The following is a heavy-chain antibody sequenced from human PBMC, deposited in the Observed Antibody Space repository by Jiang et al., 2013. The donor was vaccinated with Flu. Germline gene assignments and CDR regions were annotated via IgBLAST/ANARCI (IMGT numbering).Heavy chain of an antibody. CDR2: IDPSDSYT. CDR1: GYSFTSYW. D-gene: IGHD3-22*01. V-gene: IGHV5-10-1*03. J-gene: IGHJ4*02. Sequence: VQLVESGAEVKKPGESLRISCKGSGYSFTSYWISWVRQMPGKGLEWMGRIDPSDSYTNYSPSFQGYVTISADKSISTAYLQWSSLKASDTATYYCARGYYYDSSGLYYFDYWGQGTLVTVSS. CDR3: ARGYYYDSSGLYYFDY.